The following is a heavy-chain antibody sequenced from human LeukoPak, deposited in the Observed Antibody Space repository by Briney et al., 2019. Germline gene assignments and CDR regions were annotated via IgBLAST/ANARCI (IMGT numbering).Heavy chain of an antibody. Sequence: ASVKVSCKASGYTFTGYYMHWVRQAPVQGLEWMGWINPNSGGTNYAQKFQGRVTMTRDTSISTAYMELSRLRSDDTAVYYCARGAYGDYLAAFYFDYWGQGTLVTVSS. V-gene: IGHV1-2*02. CDR1: GYTFTGYY. D-gene: IGHD4-17*01. CDR3: ARGAYGDYLAAFYFDY. CDR2: INPNSGGT. J-gene: IGHJ4*02.